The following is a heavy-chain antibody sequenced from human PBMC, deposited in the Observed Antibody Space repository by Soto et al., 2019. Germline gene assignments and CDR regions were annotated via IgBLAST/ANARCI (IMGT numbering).Heavy chain of an antibody. Sequence: PGGSLRLSCAASGFTFSSYTMSWVRQAPGKGLEWVSAISGSGGSTYYADYVKGRFTISRDNSKNTLFLKMNSLRAEDTAVYYFWKGREEDIVVVPAATVGMDVWGQGTTVTV. CDR3: WKGREEDIVVVPAATVGMDV. J-gene: IGHJ6*02. D-gene: IGHD2-2*01. V-gene: IGHV3-23*01. CDR2: ISGSGGST. CDR1: GFTFSSYT.